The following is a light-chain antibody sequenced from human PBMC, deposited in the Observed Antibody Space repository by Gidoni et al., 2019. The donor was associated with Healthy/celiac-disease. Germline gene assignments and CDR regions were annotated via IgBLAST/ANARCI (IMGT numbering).Light chain of an antibody. J-gene: IGKJ4*01. CDR2: GAS. CDR3: QQYNNWPSST. V-gene: IGKV3D-15*01. Sequence: EIVMTQSPSTLSVSPGERATLSCRASQSVSSNLAWYQQKPGQAPRLLIYGASTRATGIPARFSGSGSGTEFTLTISSLQSEEFAVYYCQQYNNWPSSTFGGGTKVEIK. CDR1: QSVSSN.